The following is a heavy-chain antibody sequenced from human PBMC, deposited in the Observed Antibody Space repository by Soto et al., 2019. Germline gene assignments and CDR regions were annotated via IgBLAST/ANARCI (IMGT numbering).Heavy chain of an antibody. D-gene: IGHD6-19*01. CDR2: ISSSSSTI. CDR3: ARDVAVAVPYYYYYMDV. Sequence: EVQLVESGGGLVQPGGSLRLSCAASGVTFSSDSMNWVRQAPGQGLEWVSYISSSSSTIYYAVSVKGRFTISRDNAKNSLYLEMNSQRAEDTAVYYCARDVAVAVPYYYYYMDVWGKGTTVTVSS. CDR1: GVTFSSDS. J-gene: IGHJ6*03. V-gene: IGHV3-48*01.